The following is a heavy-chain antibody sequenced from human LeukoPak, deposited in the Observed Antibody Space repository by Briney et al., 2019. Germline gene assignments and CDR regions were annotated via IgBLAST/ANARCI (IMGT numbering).Heavy chain of an antibody. D-gene: IGHD4-17*01. CDR3: ATGDYWFDY. Sequence: PGGSLRLSCAASGFTLSSYAMSWVRQAPGKGLKWVSATSSSDAGTSYADSVRGRFTISRDNSKNTLYLQMNSLRAEDAAVYYCATGDYWFDYWGQGTLVTVSS. CDR2: TSSSDAGT. J-gene: IGHJ4*02. V-gene: IGHV3-23*01. CDR1: GFTLSSYA.